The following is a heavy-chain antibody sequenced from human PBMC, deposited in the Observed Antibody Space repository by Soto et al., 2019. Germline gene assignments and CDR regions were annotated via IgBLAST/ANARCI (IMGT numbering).Heavy chain of an antibody. Sequence: NPSETLSLTCTVSGGSISSYYWSWIRQPPGKGLEWIGYIYYSGSTNYNPSLKSRVTISVDTSKNQFSLKLSSVTAADTAVYYCARDLVVVPAAIGGYYYYYGMDVWGQGTTVTVSS. CDR1: GGSISSYY. CDR3: ARDLVVVPAAIGGYYYYYGMDV. J-gene: IGHJ6*02. V-gene: IGHV4-59*01. D-gene: IGHD2-2*02. CDR2: IYYSGST.